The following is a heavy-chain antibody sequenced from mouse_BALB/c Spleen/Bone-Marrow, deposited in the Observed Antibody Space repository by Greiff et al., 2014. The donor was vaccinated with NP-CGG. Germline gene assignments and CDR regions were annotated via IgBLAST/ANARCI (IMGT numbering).Heavy chain of an antibody. D-gene: IGHD2-4*01. CDR2: ISPGDGNT. CDR3: ARGGDYHYFDY. V-gene: IGHV1S56*01. Sequence: QVQLKESGTELVKPGALVKISCKASGYTFTTYDINWGMQRPGKGLEWIGWISPGDGNTNYNEKFKGKATLTADKSSSTAYMQLSSLTSENSAVYFCARGGDYHYFDYWGQGTTLTVSS. CDR1: GYTFTTYD. J-gene: IGHJ2*01.